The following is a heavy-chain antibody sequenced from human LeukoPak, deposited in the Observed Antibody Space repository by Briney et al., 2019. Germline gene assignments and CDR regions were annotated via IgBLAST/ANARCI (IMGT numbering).Heavy chain of an antibody. CDR3: ARGFITMVRGNI. CDR1: GGSFSGYY. V-gene: IGHV4-34*01. CDR2: INHSGST. J-gene: IGHJ3*02. D-gene: IGHD3-10*01. Sequence: SETLSLTCAVYGGSFSGYYWSWIRQPPGKGLEWIGEINHSGSTNYNPSLKSRVTISVDTSKNQFSLKLSSVTAADTAVYYCARGFITMVRGNIWGQGTMVTVSS.